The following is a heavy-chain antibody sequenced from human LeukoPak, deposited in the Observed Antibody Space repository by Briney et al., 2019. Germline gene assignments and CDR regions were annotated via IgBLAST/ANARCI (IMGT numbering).Heavy chain of an antibody. D-gene: IGHD4-17*01. Sequence: GESLKISCKGSGYSLTSYWIGWVRQMPGKGLEWMGIIYPGDSDTRHSPSFQGQVTISADKSISTAYLQWSSLKASDTAMYYCARQAYGDSNNFDYWGQGTLVIVSS. V-gene: IGHV5-51*01. J-gene: IGHJ4*02. CDR3: ARQAYGDSNNFDY. CDR1: GYSLTSYW. CDR2: IYPGDSDT.